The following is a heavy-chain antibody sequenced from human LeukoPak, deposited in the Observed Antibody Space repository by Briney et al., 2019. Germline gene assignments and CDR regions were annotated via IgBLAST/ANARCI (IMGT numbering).Heavy chain of an antibody. D-gene: IGHD6-19*01. J-gene: IGHJ6*02. CDR3: ARDRVAGTRAYYYYYYGMDV. V-gene: IGHV1-46*01. CDR1: GYTFTSYY. CDR2: INHSGGST. Sequence: ASVTVSCKASGYTFTSYYMHWVRQAPGQGLEWMGIINHSGGSTSYAQKFQGRVTMTRDTSTSTVYMELSSLRSEDTAVYYCARDRVAGTRAYYYYYYGMDVWGQGTTVTASS.